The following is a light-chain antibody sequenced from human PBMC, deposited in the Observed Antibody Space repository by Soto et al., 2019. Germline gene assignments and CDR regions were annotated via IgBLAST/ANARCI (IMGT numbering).Light chain of an antibody. CDR3: SSYTNINTRACV. Sequence: QSALTQPDSVSGSPGQSITISCTGTSGDIGSYNRVSWYQQHPGKAPKLIIYEVTDRPSGVSNRFSGSKSGNTASLTISGLQDEDEAEYYCSSYTNINTRACVFGTGTKLTVL. V-gene: IGLV2-14*01. CDR1: SGDIGSYNR. CDR2: EVT. J-gene: IGLJ1*01.